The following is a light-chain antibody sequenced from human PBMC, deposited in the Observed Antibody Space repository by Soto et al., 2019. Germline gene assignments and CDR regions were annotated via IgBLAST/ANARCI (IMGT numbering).Light chain of an antibody. CDR3: AAWDDSLNGRGV. Sequence: QSVLTQPPSASGTPGQRVTISCSGSSSNIGSNTVNWYQQLPETAPKLLIYSNNQRPSGVPDRFSGSRSGTSASLAISGLQSEDEGDYYCAAWDDSLNGRGVFGGGTQLTVL. CDR1: SSNIGSNT. J-gene: IGLJ3*02. CDR2: SNN. V-gene: IGLV1-44*01.